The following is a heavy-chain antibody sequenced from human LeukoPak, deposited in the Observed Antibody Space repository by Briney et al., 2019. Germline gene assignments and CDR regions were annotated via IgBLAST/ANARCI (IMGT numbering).Heavy chain of an antibody. CDR3: TRDGGDYGASGSYPDY. J-gene: IGHJ4*02. CDR1: GYTFTSYG. Sequence: SVKVSCKASGYTFTSYGVSWVRQAPGQGLEWMEQIIPYFGTSNYAQNFQGRVTLTADEATNTAYMELNRLRSDDTAVYYCTRDGGDYGASGSYPDYWGQGTLVTVSS. CDR2: IIPYFGTS. D-gene: IGHD3-10*01. V-gene: IGHV1-69*13.